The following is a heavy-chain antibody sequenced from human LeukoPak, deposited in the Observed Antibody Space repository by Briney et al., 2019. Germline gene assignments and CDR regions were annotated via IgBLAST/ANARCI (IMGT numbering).Heavy chain of an antibody. J-gene: IGHJ4*02. V-gene: IGHV4-31*03. CDR2: IYYSGST. CDR3: ARNSIAVAGSFDY. D-gene: IGHD6-19*01. Sequence: SETLSLTCTVSGGSISSGGYYWSWIRQHPGKGLEWIGHIYYSGSTYYNPSLKSRVTISVDTSKNQFSLKLSSVTAADTAVYYCARNSIAVAGSFDYWGQGTLVTVSS. CDR1: GGSISSGGYY.